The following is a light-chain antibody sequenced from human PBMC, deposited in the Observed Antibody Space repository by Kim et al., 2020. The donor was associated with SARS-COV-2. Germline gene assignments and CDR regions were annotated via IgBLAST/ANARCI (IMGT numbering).Light chain of an antibody. CDR3: NSYAGSSSWV. Sequence: QSVTISCTGSTSDVGGYDYVTWYQQHPGKAPQLIIYEVTKRPSGVPDRFSGSKSGDTASLTVSGLQAEDEADYYCNSYAGSSSWVFGGGTQLTVL. V-gene: IGLV2-8*01. J-gene: IGLJ3*02. CDR1: TSDVGGYDY. CDR2: EVT.